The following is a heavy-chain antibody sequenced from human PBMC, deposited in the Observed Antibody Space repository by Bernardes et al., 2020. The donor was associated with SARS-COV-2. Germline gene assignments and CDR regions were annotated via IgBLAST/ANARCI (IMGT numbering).Heavy chain of an antibody. Sequence: ASVKVSCKASGYTFTSYAMHWVRQAPGQRLEWMGWINAGNGNTKYSQKFQGRVTITRDTSASTAYMELSSLRSEDTAVYYCARDLYYDSSGYYESWGYFDYWGQGTLVTVSS. J-gene: IGHJ4*02. CDR3: ARDLYYDSSGYYESWGYFDY. V-gene: IGHV1-3*01. CDR1: GYTFTSYA. D-gene: IGHD3-22*01. CDR2: INAGNGNT.